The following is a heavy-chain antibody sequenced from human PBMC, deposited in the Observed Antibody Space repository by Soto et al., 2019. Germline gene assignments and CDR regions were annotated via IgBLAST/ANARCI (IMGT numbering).Heavy chain of an antibody. V-gene: IGHV4-39*01. Sequence: SETLSLTCTVSGGSISSSSYYWFWIRQPPGKGLDWIGSIYYSGSTYYNPSLKSRVTISVDTSKNQFSLKLSSVTAADTAVYYCARQGLYYYDSSGYYWGGMDVWGQGTTVTVSS. J-gene: IGHJ6*02. CDR2: IYYSGST. CDR3: ARQGLYYYDSSGYYWGGMDV. D-gene: IGHD3-22*01. CDR1: GGSISSSSYY.